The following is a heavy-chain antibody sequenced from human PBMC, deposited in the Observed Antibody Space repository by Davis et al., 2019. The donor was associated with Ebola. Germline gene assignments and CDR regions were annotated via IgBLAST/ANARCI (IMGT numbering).Heavy chain of an antibody. CDR3: ARSGSGSFGRSYNWFEP. D-gene: IGHD3-10*01. Sequence: ASVKVSCKASGYTFTSYDINWVRQATGQGLEWMGWMNPNSGNTGYAQKLQGRVTMTRNTSISTAYMELSSLRSEDTAVYYCARSGSGSFGRSYNWFEPWGQGTLVTVSS. V-gene: IGHV1-8*01. CDR2: MNPNSGNT. J-gene: IGHJ5*02. CDR1: GYTFTSYD.